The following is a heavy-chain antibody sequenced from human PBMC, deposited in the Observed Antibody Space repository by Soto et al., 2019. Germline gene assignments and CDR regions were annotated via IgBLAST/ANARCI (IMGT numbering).Heavy chain of an antibody. V-gene: IGHV3-23*01. CDR3: AKGRWFGELLAAFDY. CDR2: ISGSGGST. J-gene: IGHJ4*02. Sequence: GSLRLSCAASGFTFSSYAMSWVRLAPGKGLEWVSAISGSGGSTYYADSVKGRFTISRDNSKNTLYLQMNGLRAEDTAVYYCAKGRWFGELLAAFDYWGQGTLVTVSS. D-gene: IGHD3-10*01. CDR1: GFTFSSYA.